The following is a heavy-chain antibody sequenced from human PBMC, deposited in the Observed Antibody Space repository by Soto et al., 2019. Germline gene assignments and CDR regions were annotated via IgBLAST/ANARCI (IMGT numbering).Heavy chain of an antibody. CDR1: GFTFSSYA. Sequence: GGSLRLSCAASGFTFSSYAMHWVRQAPGKGLEWVAVISYDGSNKYYADSVKGRFTISRDNSKNTLYLQMNSLRAEDTAVYYCARSEALIAAAGLDWGQGTLVTVSS. J-gene: IGHJ4*02. CDR2: ISYDGSNK. V-gene: IGHV3-30-3*01. CDR3: ARSEALIAAAGLD. D-gene: IGHD6-13*01.